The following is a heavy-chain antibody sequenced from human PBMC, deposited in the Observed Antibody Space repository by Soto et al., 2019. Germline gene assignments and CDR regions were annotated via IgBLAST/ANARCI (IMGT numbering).Heavy chain of an antibody. J-gene: IGHJ4*02. CDR3: GRGRSGQIVVFY. Sequence: KVSCKASGYTFTGHYIHWVRQAPEQGPEWMGEIGPESGATRYAQRFQGRVTMTRDMSITTVYMELNNLSPDDTAVYYCGRGRSGQIVVFYWGQGTPVTVS. V-gene: IGHV1-2*02. CDR1: GYTFTGHY. CDR2: IGPESGAT. D-gene: IGHD1-26*01.